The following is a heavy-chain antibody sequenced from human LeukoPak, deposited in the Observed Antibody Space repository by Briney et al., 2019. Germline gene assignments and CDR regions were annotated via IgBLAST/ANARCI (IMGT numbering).Heavy chain of an antibody. J-gene: IGHJ6*03. CDR2: ISSSSSSYI. CDR1: GFTFSSYS. CDR3: ARDFEYSSSQYYYYYMDV. V-gene: IGHV3-21*01. D-gene: IGHD6-6*01. Sequence: GGSLRLSCAASGFTFSSYSMNWVRQAPGKGLEWVSSISSSSSSYIYYADSVKGRFTISRDNAKNSLYLQMNSLRAEDTAVYYCARDFEYSSSQYYYYYMDVWGKGTTVTVSS.